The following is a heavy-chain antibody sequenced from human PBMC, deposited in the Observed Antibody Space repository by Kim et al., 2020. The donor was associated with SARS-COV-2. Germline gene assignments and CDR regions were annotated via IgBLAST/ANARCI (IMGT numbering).Heavy chain of an antibody. D-gene: IGHD5-18*01. CDR3: AQRGYSNGPFDY. J-gene: IGHJ4*02. Sequence: GGSLRLSCAASGFTFSNYGMRWVRQAPGKGLEWVSSISSSSYYISYADSVKGRFTISRDNAKNSLYLQMNSLRADDTAVYYCAQRGYSNGPFDYWSQGTLVTVSS. CDR2: ISSSSYYI. V-gene: IGHV3-21*01. CDR1: GFTFSNYG.